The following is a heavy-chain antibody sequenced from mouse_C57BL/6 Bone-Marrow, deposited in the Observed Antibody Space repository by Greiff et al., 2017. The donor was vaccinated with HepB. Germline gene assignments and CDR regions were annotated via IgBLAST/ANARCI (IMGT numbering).Heavy chain of an antibody. Sequence: VQLQQSGAELVRPGASVKLSCTASGFNIKDDYMHWVKQRPEQGLEWIGWIDPENGDTEYASKFQGKATITADTSSNTAYLQISSLTSEDTAVSYCTTSKSNYEGFAYWGQGTLVTVSA. D-gene: IGHD2-5*01. CDR3: TTSKSNYEGFAY. CDR2: IDPENGDT. V-gene: IGHV14-4*01. CDR1: GFNIKDDY. J-gene: IGHJ3*01.